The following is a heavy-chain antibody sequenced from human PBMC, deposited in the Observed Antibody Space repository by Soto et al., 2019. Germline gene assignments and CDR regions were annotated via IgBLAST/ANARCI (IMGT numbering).Heavy chain of an antibody. V-gene: IGHV4-30-4*01. D-gene: IGHD3-22*01. CDR1: GGSISSGDYY. Sequence: QVQLQESGPGLVKPSQTLSLTCTVSGGSISSGDYYWSWMRQPPGKGLEWIGHIYYSGSTYYNPSLKSRVTVSGGTSKNQFSLKLSSVTAADRAGDYCARVTYYDSSGYYFRWFDPWGQGTLVTVSS. CDR2: IYYSGST. J-gene: IGHJ5*02. CDR3: ARVTYYDSSGYYFRWFDP.